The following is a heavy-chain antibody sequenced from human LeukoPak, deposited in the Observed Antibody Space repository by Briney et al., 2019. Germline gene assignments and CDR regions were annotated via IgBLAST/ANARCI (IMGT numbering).Heavy chain of an antibody. CDR1: GYTLTELS. V-gene: IGHV1-24*01. CDR2: FDPEDGET. D-gene: IGHD6-25*01. J-gene: IGHJ4*02. Sequence: ASVKVSCKVSGYTLTELSMHWVRQAPGKGLEWMGGFDPEDGETIYAQKFQGRVTMTTDTSTSTTYMELRSLRSDDTAVYYCARQKKQTTAIDYWGQGTLVTVSS. CDR3: ARQKKQTTAIDY.